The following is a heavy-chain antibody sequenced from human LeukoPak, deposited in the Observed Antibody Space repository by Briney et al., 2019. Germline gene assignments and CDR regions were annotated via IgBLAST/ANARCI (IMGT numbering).Heavy chain of an antibody. D-gene: IGHD5-18*01. CDR2: IYYSGST. CDR3: ANMDSAMALGY. Sequence: SETLSLTCTVSGGSISSGAYYWTWIRQPPGNGLEWIGYIYYSGSTDYNPSLKSRVTISVDTSKNQFALKVSSVTAADTAVYYCANMDSAMALGYWGQGTLVTVSS. CDR1: GGSISSGAYY. J-gene: IGHJ4*02. V-gene: IGHV4-30-4*01.